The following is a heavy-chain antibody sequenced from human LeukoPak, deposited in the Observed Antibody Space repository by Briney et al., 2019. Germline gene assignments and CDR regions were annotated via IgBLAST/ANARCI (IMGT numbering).Heavy chain of an antibody. J-gene: IGHJ3*02. CDR2: IIPILGIA. CDR3: ASGSGSSYYDSSGYFGAFDI. Sequence: SVKVSCKASGGTFSSYAISWVRQAPGQGLEWMGRIIPILGIANYAQKFQGRVTITADKSTSTAYMELSSLRSEDTAVYYCASGSGSSYYDSSGYFGAFDIWGQGTMVTVSS. V-gene: IGHV1-69*04. D-gene: IGHD3-22*01. CDR1: GGTFSSYA.